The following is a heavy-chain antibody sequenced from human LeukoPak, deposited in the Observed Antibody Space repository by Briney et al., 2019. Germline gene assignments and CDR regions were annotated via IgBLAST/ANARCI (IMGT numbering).Heavy chain of an antibody. CDR2: IYTSGST. CDR1: GGSISSGSYS. CDR3: ARSFTRGWELGTADYYFDY. Sequence: EASETLSLTCTVSGGSISSGSYSWSWIRQPAGKGLEWIGRIYTSGSTNYNPSLKSRVTISVDTSKNQFSLKLSSVTAADTAVYYCARSFTRGWELGTADYYFDYWGRGTLVTVSS. D-gene: IGHD1-26*01. V-gene: IGHV4-61*02. J-gene: IGHJ4*02.